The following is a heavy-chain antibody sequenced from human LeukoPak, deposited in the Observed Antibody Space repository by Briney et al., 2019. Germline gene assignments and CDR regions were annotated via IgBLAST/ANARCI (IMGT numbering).Heavy chain of an antibody. V-gene: IGHV1-69*06. D-gene: IGHD3-10*01. CDR3: ARGFHGSGSYYYYYYYMDV. J-gene: IGHJ6*03. Sequence: GASVKVSCKTFNYTFTAYGINWVRQAPGQGLEWMGGIIPIFGKANYAQKFQGRVTITADKSTSTAYMELSSLRSEDTAVYYCARGFHGSGSYYYYYYYMDVWGKGTTVTISS. CDR2: IIPIFGKA. CDR1: NYTFTAYG.